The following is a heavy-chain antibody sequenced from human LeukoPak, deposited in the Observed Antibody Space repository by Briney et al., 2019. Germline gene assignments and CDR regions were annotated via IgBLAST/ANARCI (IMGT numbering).Heavy chain of an antibody. CDR1: GGSISSGGYS. V-gene: IGHV4-30-2*01. J-gene: IGHJ5*02. CDR3: ARAKLGYCSSTSCYIWFDP. Sequence: SETLSLTCAVSGGSISSGGYSWSWIRQPPGKGLEWIGYIYHSGSTYYNPSLKSRVTISVDRSKNQFSLKLSSVTAADTAVYYCARAKLGYCSSTSCYIWFDPWGQGTLVTVSS. D-gene: IGHD2-2*02. CDR2: IYHSGST.